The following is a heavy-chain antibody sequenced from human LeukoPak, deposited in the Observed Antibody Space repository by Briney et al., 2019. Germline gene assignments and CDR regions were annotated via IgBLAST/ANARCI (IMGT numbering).Heavy chain of an antibody. CDR3: ARRVRYSSSWYPVYYYMDV. CDR2: INHSGST. J-gene: IGHJ6*03. V-gene: IGHV4-34*01. D-gene: IGHD6-13*01. CDR1: GGSFSGYY. Sequence: SETLSLTCAVNGGSFSGYYWSWIRQPPGKGLEWIGEINHSGSTNYNPSLKSRVTISVDTSKNQFSLKLSSVTAADTAVYYCARRVRYSSSWYPVYYYMDVWGKGTTVTVSS.